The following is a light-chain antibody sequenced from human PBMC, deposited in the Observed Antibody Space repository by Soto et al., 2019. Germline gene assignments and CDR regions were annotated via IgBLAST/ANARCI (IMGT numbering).Light chain of an antibody. J-gene: IGLJ2*01. V-gene: IGLV2-14*01. CDR1: SSDVGGYNF. CDR3: GTWDSSLSGVV. Sequence: QSVLTQPASVSGSPGQSITISCTGTSSDVGGYNFVSWYRQHPDKAPKLMIFEVSNRPSGVSNRFSGSKSGTSATLGITGLQTGDEADYYCGTWDSSLSGVVFGGGTQLTVL. CDR2: EVS.